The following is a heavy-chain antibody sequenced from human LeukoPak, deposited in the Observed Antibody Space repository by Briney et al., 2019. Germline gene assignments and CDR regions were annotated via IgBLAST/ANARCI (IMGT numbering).Heavy chain of an antibody. CDR1: GYTFTAYY. CDR3: ASPSGYYGSGSYYD. V-gene: IGHV1-2*02. D-gene: IGHD3-10*01. Sequence: GASVKVSCKASGYTFTAYYIHWVRQAPGQGLEWMGWISPASGGTNYAQKFQGRVTMTTDTSTSTAYMELRSLRSDDTAVYYCASPSGYYGSGSYYDWGQGTLVTVSS. J-gene: IGHJ4*02. CDR2: ISPASGGT.